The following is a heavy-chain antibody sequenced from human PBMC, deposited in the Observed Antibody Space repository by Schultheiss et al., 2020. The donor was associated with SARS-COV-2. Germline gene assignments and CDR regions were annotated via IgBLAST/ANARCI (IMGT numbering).Heavy chain of an antibody. CDR1: GGTFSSYA. V-gene: IGHV1-69*01. D-gene: IGHD4-17*01. J-gene: IGHJ4*02. CDR2: IIPIFGTA. CDR3: ARDGDYGDYREIDY. Sequence: GGSLRLSCKASGGTFSSYAISWVRQAPGQGLEWMGGIIPIFGTANYAQKFQGRVTITADESTSTAYMELSSLRSEDTAVYYCARDGDYGDYREIDYWGQGTLVTVSS.